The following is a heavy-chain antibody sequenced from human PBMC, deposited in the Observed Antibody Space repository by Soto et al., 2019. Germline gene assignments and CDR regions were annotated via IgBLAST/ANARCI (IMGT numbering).Heavy chain of an antibody. J-gene: IGHJ6*02. CDR3: TRDFQGPLDYGMDV. Sequence: LRLSCADSGFTFSSYWMSWIRQAPGKGLEWVANVKYDGSQTYYVGSVKGRFTISRDNAKNSLYLQMNSLRAEDTAVYYCTRDFQGPLDYGMDVWGQGTTVTVSS. CDR1: GFTFSSYW. V-gene: IGHV3-7*01. D-gene: IGHD1-1*01. CDR2: VKYDGSQT.